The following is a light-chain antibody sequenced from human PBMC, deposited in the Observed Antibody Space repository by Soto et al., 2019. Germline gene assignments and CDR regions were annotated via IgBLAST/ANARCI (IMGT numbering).Light chain of an antibody. Sequence: DIQMTQSPSTLSASVGDRVTITCRASQTISNWLAWYQQKPGKAPRLLIYDASTFESGVPSRFSGSASGTEFPLTISSLQPDDFATYYCQQHTFGQGNKLEIK. J-gene: IGKJ2*01. V-gene: IGKV1-5*01. CDR1: QTISNW. CDR2: DAS. CDR3: QQHT.